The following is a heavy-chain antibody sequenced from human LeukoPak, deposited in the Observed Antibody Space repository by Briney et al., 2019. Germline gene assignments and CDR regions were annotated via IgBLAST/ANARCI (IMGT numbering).Heavy chain of an antibody. Sequence: GGSLRLSCAASGFTFSDYYMSWIRQPPGKGLEWVSYISSSSSYTNYADSVKGRFTISRDNAKNSLYLQMNSLRAEDTAVYYCARSLIVANPLDVWGKGATVTVSS. CDR2: ISSSSSYT. CDR1: GFTFSDYY. CDR3: ARSLIVANPLDV. J-gene: IGHJ6*04. V-gene: IGHV3-11*06. D-gene: IGHD5-12*01.